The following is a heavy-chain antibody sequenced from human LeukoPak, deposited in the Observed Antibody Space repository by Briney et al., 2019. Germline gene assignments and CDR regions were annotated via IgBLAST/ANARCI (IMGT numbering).Heavy chain of an antibody. J-gene: IGHJ4*02. CDR1: GFTFSSYG. Sequence: PGGSLRLSCAASGFTFSSYGMSWVRQAPGKGLEWVAHIKQDGSEKYYADSVKGRFTISRDKAKNSLYLQMNSLRAEDTAVYYVGGEVYDSRGFLVDYWGQGTLVTVSS. CDR2: IKQDGSEK. CDR3: GGEVYDSRGFLVDY. D-gene: IGHD3-22*01. V-gene: IGHV3-7*05.